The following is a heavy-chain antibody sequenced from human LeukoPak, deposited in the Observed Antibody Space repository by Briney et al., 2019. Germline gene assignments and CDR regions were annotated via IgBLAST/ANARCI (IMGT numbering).Heavy chain of an antibody. CDR1: GYTFTSYD. J-gene: IGHJ5*02. V-gene: IGHV1-8*01. CDR3: ARGGRYYYGSGSYSKTWFDP. CDR2: MNPNSGNT. Sequence: ASVKVSCKASGYTFTSYDINWVRQATGQGLEWMGWMNPNSGNTGYAQKFQGRVTMTRNTSISTAYMELSSLRSEDTAVYYCARGGRYYYGSGSYSKTWFDPWGQGTLVTVSS. D-gene: IGHD3-10*01.